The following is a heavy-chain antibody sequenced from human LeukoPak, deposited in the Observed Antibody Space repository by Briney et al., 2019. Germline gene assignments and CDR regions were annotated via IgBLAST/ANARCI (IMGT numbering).Heavy chain of an antibody. D-gene: IGHD2-2*01. CDR3: ARDHCSSANCYEYHYHGMDV. Sequence: ASLKVSSKASGYTFTGYYMHWVRQAPGQGLEWMGWINPNSGGTNYAQKFQGRVTVTRDTSIGTAYMELSRLRSDDTAAYYCARDHCSSANCYEYHYHGMDVWGQGTTVTVSS. J-gene: IGHJ6*02. V-gene: IGHV1-2*02. CDR1: GYTFTGYY. CDR2: INPNSGGT.